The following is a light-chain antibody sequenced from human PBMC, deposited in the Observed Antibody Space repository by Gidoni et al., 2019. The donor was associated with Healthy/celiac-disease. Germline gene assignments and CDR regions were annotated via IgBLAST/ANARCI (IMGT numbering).Light chain of an antibody. CDR2: AAS. Sequence: DIQMTQSPSSLSASVGDRVTITCRASQSISSYVNWYQQKPGKAPKLLIYAASSLQGGVPSRFSGSGSGTDFTLTISSLQPEDFATYYCQQSYSTYYTFGQGTNLEIK. J-gene: IGKJ2*01. CDR1: QSISSY. CDR3: QQSYSTYYT. V-gene: IGKV1-39*01.